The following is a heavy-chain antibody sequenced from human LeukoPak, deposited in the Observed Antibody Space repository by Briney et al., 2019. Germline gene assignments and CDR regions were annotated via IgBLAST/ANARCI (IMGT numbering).Heavy chain of an antibody. CDR1: GFTFSSYG. CDR2: IRYDGSNK. V-gene: IGHV3-30*02. Sequence: GGSLRLSCAASGFTFSSYGMHWVRQAPGKGLEWVAFIRYDGSNKYYADSVKGRFTISRDNSKNTLYLQMNSLRAEDTAVYYCAKDWLGYCSSTSWSYFDYWGQGTLVTVSS. J-gene: IGHJ4*02. CDR3: AKDWLGYCSSTSWSYFDY. D-gene: IGHD2-2*01.